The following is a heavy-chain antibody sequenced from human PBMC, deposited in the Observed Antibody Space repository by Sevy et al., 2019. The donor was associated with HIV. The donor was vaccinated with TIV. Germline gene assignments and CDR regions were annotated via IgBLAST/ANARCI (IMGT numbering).Heavy chain of an antibody. CDR1: GGSFSGYY. D-gene: IGHD6-13*01. CDR3: ARELDIKGAAAGSNWFDP. V-gene: IGHV4-34*01. J-gene: IGHJ5*02. CDR2: INHSGST. Sequence: SETLSLTCAVYGGSFSGYYWSWIRQPPGKGLEWIGEINHSGSTHYNPSLKSRVTISVDTSKNQIYLNLSSVTAADTAVYYCARELDIKGAAAGSNWFDPWGQGTLVTVSS.